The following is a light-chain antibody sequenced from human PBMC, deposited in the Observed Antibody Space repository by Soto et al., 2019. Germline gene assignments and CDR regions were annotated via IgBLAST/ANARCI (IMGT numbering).Light chain of an antibody. V-gene: IGKV3D-15*01. CDR2: GSS. CDR1: QSVGSH. CDR3: HHYSSWPPYT. Sequence: DIVVTQSPDTLSVSPGERAALSCSTSQSVGSHLAWYQQKPGQVPRLLIYGSSNRATGIPVRFSGSGSGTEFTLTISSLQSEDFAVYYCHHYSSWPPYTFGQGTRLEIK. J-gene: IGKJ5*01.